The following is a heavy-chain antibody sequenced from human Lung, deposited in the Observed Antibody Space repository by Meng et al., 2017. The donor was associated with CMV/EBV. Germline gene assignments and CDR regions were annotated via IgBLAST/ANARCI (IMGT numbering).Heavy chain of an antibody. CDR3: ARDWSGSDDY. Sequence: ESXKISCAASGFTLSRYWMHWVRQAPGKGLVWVSRINEYGSRTDYADSVKGRFTIFRDNAKNTLYLQMDSLRAEDTAAYYCARDWSGSDDYWGQGTVVTVSS. CDR1: GFTLSRYW. J-gene: IGHJ4*02. V-gene: IGHV3-74*01. CDR2: INEYGSRT. D-gene: IGHD1-26*01.